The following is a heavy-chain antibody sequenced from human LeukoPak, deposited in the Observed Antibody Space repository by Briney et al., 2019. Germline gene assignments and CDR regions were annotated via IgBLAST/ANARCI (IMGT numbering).Heavy chain of an antibody. J-gene: IGHJ6*02. D-gene: IGHD3-10*01. Sequence: GGSLRLSCAASGFTFSSYAMSWARQAPGKGLEWVSATSGSGGSTYYADAVKGRFIISRDNSRNTLYLQMHSLGAEDTAVYYCANTIVRGVASMDVWGQGTTVTVSS. CDR3: ANTIVRGVASMDV. V-gene: IGHV3-23*01. CDR2: TSGSGGST. CDR1: GFTFSSYA.